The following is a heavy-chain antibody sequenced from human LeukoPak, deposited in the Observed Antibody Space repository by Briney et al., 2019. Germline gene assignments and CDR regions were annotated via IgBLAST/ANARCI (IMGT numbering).Heavy chain of an antibody. V-gene: IGHV3-48*03. D-gene: IGHD5-18*01. J-gene: IGHJ4*02. CDR1: GFTFSSYE. CDR2: ISSSGSTI. CDR3: ARTPMATGAYFDY. Sequence: GGSLRLSCAASGFTFSSYEMNWVRQAPGKGLEWVSYISSSGSTIYYADSVKGRFTISRDYSKNTLYLQMNSLRAEDTAVYYCARTPMATGAYFDYWGQGTLVTVSS.